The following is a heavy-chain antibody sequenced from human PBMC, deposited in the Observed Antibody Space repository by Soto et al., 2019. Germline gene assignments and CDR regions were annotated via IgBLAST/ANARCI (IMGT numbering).Heavy chain of an antibody. V-gene: IGHV3-30-3*01. CDR3: ARDWIPGSGSNWATNRFDP. Sequence: QVQLVESGGGVVQPGTSLTLSCAASGFTFTSYSIHWVRQAPGKGLEWLAVISYDENRKFYADSVKGRFTISRDNTKKTLYLHLDRLRSDDTAVYYCARDWIPGSGSNWATNRFDPWGQGTLVTVSS. CDR2: ISYDENRK. CDR1: GFTFTSYS. D-gene: IGHD3-10*01. J-gene: IGHJ5*02.